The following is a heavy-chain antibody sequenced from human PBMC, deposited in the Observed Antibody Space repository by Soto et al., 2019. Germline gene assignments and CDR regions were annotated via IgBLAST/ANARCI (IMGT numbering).Heavy chain of an antibody. CDR2: IYYSGST. V-gene: IGHV4-30-4*01. Sequence: PSETLSLTCTVSGGSISSGDYYWSWIRQPPGKGLEWIGYIYYSGSTYYNPSLKSRVTISVDTSKNQFSLKLSSVTAADTAVYYCAREDSSGSLLTDAFDIWGQGTMVTVSS. D-gene: IGHD3-22*01. J-gene: IGHJ3*02. CDR1: GGSISSGDYY. CDR3: AREDSSGSLLTDAFDI.